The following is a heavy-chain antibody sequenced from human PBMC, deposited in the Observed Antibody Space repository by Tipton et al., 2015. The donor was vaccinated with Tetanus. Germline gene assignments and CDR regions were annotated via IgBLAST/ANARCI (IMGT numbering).Heavy chain of an antibody. CDR2: VSDSGST. V-gene: IGHV4-30-4*01. J-gene: IGHJ6*02. CDR3: ASGTSRGEYVLRSYWTDV. CDR1: GGSISSADYY. Sequence: LRLSCTVSGGSISSADYYWSWIRQPPGKGLEWIGYVSDSGSTYSNPSLRSRIIISVDTSKNQFSLILSSVTAADTAVYYCASGTSRGEYVLRSYWTDVWGQGTTVVVSS. D-gene: IGHD1-1*01.